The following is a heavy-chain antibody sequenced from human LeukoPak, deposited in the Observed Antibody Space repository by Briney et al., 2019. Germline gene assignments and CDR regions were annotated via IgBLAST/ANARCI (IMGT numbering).Heavy chain of an antibody. D-gene: IGHD6-6*01. CDR2: INPNSGDT. V-gene: IGHV1-2*02. J-gene: IGHJ4*02. CDR3: ARASSSWSPGY. CDR1: GYTFTGYY. Sequence: ASVKVSCKASGYTFTGYYMHWMRQAPGQGLEWMGWINPNSGDTNYAQRFQGRVAMTRDTSISTANMELSRLGSDDTAVYYCARASSSWSPGYWGQGTLVTVSS.